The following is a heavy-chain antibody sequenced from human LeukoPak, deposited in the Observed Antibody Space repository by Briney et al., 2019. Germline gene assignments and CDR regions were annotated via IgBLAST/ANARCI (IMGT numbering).Heavy chain of an antibody. CDR1: GFTFSSYA. V-gene: IGHV3-23*01. CDR2: FSGSGGST. CDR3: ANGNRCTSPNCLGYYYFYMDV. D-gene: IGHD2-8*01. Sequence: GGSLRLSCAASGFTFSSYAMNWVRQAPGRGLEWVSGFSGSGGSTYYADSVKGRFTISRDNSKNTLYLQMNTLRAEDTAVYYCANGNRCTSPNCLGYYYFYMDVWGKGTTVTVSS. J-gene: IGHJ6*03.